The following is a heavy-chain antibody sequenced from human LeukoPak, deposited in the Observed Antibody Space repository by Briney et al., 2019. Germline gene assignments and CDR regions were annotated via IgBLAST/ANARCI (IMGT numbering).Heavy chain of an antibody. J-gene: IGHJ6*03. V-gene: IGHV1-2*02. CDR1: GYTFTGYY. CDR2: INPNSGGT. CDR3: ARDSGDGYNWAEKTRDYYYYYYMDV. Sequence: PGASVKVSCKASGYTFTGYYMHWVRQAPGQGLEWMGWINPNSGGTNYAQKFQGRVTMTRETSISTAYMELSRLRSDDTAVYYCARDSGDGYNWAEKTRDYYYYYYMDVWGKGTTVTISS. D-gene: IGHD5-24*01.